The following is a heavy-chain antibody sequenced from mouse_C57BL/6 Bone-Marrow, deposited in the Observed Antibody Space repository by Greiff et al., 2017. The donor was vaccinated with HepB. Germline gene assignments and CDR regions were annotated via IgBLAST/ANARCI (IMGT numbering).Heavy chain of an antibody. CDR3: ARYKCGNFDY. Sequence: EVHLVESGGGLVQPGGSLSLSCAASGFTFTDYYMSWVRQTPGKALEWLGFIRNKANGYTTEYSASVKGRFTISRDNSQSFLYLQMNALRAEDSATYYCARYKCGNFDYWGQGTTLTVSS. D-gene: IGHD4-1*01. CDR2: IRNKANGYTT. CDR1: GFTFTDYY. J-gene: IGHJ2*01. V-gene: IGHV7-3*01.